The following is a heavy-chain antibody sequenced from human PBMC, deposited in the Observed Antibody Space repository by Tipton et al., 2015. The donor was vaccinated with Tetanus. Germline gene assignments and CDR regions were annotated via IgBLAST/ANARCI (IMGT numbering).Heavy chain of an antibody. CDR1: GDPISTGGYY. CDR2: ILYTGST. Sequence: TLSLTCSVSGDPISTGGYYWTWIRQHPGKGLEWIGYILYTGSTYHNPSLKSRLTISVDTSHNQFSLNLSSVTAADTAVYYCARGSRFWFDYWGQGALVTVSS. J-gene: IGHJ4*02. V-gene: IGHV4-31*03. CDR3: ARGSRFWFDY.